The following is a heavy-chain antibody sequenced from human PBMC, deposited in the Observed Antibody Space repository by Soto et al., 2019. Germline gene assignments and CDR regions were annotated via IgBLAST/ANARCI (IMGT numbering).Heavy chain of an antibody. V-gene: IGHV3-33*01. CDR2: IWYDGSNK. CDR3: ARVGPFRSGRQWLPSNYFDY. D-gene: IGHD6-19*01. Sequence: QVQLVESGGGVVQPGRSLRLSCAASGFTFSSYGMHWVRQAPGKGLEWVAVIWYDGSNKYYADSVKGRFTISRDNSKNTLYLQMNSLRAEDTAVYYCARVGPFRSGRQWLPSNYFDYWGQGTLVTVSS. CDR1: GFTFSSYG. J-gene: IGHJ4*02.